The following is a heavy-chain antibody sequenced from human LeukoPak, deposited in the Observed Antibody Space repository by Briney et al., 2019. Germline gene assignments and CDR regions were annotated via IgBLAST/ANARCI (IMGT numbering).Heavy chain of an antibody. CDR3: ARVELSSGWRPFDY. Sequence: SGTLSLTCAVSGGSISSSNWWSWIRQPPGKGLEWIGEIYHSGSTNYNPSLKSRVTISVDKSKNQLSLKLSSVTAADTAVYYCARVELSSGWRPFDYWGQGTLVTVSS. D-gene: IGHD6-19*01. CDR1: GGSISSSNW. J-gene: IGHJ4*02. V-gene: IGHV4-4*02. CDR2: IYHSGST.